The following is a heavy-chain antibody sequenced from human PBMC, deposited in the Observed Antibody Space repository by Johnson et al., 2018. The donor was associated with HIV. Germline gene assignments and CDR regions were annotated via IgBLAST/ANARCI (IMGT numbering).Heavy chain of an antibody. J-gene: IGHJ3*02. D-gene: IGHD3-10*01. CDR2: IGSADDT. V-gene: IGHV3-13*01. Sequence: VQLVESGGGVVQPGRSLRLSCAASGFTFSSFDMRWVRQATGKGLEWVSVIGSADDTNYAGSVKGRFTISRENAKNSLYLQMNSLRAEDTAVYYCARVLVRGPYPGYAFDIWGQGTM. CDR3: ARVLVRGPYPGYAFDI. CDR1: GFTFSSFD.